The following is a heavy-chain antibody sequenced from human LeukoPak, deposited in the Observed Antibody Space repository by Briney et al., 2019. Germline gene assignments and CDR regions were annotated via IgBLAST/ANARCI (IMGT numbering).Heavy chain of an antibody. Sequence: GGSLRLSCAASGFTFSTYGMHWVRQAPGKGLEWVAGIWYDGSKKYYVDSVKGRFTISRDNSKNTLYLQMNSLRAEDTAVYYCARRFDNSGYYVDWWGQGTLVTVSS. J-gene: IGHJ4*02. CDR1: GFTFSTYG. CDR2: IWYDGSKK. D-gene: IGHD3-22*01. V-gene: IGHV3-33*01. CDR3: ARRFDNSGYYVDW.